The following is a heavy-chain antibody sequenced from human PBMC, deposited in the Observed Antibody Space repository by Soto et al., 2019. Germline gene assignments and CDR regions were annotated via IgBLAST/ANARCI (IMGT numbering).Heavy chain of an antibody. CDR2: ISSSSSTI. J-gene: IGHJ6*02. D-gene: IGHD6-13*01. CDR3: AKGSSISWYCYYYYGMDV. V-gene: IGHV3-48*02. CDR1: GFTFSSYS. Sequence: PGGSLRLSCAASGFTFSSYSMNWVRQAPGKGLEWVSYISSSSSTIYYADSVKGRFTISRDNAKNSLYLQMNSLRDEDTAVYYCAKGSSISWYCYYYYGMDVWGQGTTVTVSS.